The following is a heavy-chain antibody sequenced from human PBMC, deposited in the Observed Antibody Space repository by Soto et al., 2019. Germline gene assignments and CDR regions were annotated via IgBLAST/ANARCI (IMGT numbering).Heavy chain of an antibody. CDR1: GFTFSSYA. CDR3: AKDRTRGYSGYAHDY. Sequence: PGGSLRLSCAASGFTFSSYAMSWVRQAPGKGLEWVSGISGSGGSTYYAESVKGQFTISRDNSKNTLYLQVNSLRAEDTAVYYCAKDRTRGYSGYAHDYWGQGTLVTVSS. J-gene: IGHJ4*02. CDR2: ISGSGGST. D-gene: IGHD5-12*01. V-gene: IGHV3-23*01.